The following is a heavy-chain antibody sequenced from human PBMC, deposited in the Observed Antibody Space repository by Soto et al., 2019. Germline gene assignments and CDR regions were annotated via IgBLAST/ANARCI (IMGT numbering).Heavy chain of an antibody. D-gene: IGHD3-22*01. CDR3: TCYYYDSSGYYYIGIGARLRGYNWFDP. CDR2: IRSKAYGGTT. V-gene: IGHV3-49*03. CDR1: GFTFGDYA. J-gene: IGHJ5*02. Sequence: GGSLRLSCTASGFTFGDYAMSWFRQAPGKGLEWVGFIRSKAYGGTTEYAASVKGRFTISRDDSKSIAYLQMNSLKTEDTAVYYCTCYYYDSSGYYYIGIGARLRGYNWFDPWGQGTLVTVSS.